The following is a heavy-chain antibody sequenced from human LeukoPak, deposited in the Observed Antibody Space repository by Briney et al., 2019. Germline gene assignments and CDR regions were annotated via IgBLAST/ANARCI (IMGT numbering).Heavy chain of an antibody. CDR3: AKETTLSSDFITLDY. V-gene: IGHV3-9*01. J-gene: IGHJ4*02. CDR1: GFTFDDYA. Sequence: PGGSLRLSCAASGFTFDDYAMHWVRQAPGKGLEWVSGISWNSGSIGYADSVKGRFTISRDNAKNSLYLQMNSLRAEDTAVYYCAKETTLSSDFITLDYWGQGTLVTVSS. CDR2: ISWNSGSI. D-gene: IGHD6-25*01.